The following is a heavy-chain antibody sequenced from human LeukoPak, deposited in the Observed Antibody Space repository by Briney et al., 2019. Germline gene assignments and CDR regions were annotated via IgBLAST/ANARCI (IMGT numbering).Heavy chain of an antibody. Sequence: GGSLRLSCAASGFTFSTYGMHWVRQAPGKGLEWVAVISYDGSNKYYADSVKGRFTFSRDNSKNTLYLQMNSLRAEDTAVYYCASANSSSWPHEYDYWGQGTLVTVSS. J-gene: IGHJ4*02. V-gene: IGHV3-30*03. CDR3: ASANSSSWPHEYDY. D-gene: IGHD6-13*01. CDR1: GFTFSTYG. CDR2: ISYDGSNK.